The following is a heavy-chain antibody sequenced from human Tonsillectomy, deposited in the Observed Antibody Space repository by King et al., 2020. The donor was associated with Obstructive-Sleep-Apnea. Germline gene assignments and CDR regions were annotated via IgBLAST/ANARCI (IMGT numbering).Heavy chain of an antibody. CDR2: IKQDGSEK. CDR1: GFPFSSYW. D-gene: IGHD3-16*02. Sequence: VQLVESGGGLVQPGGSLRLSCAASGFPFSSYWMSWVRQAPGKGLEWVANIKQDGSEKYYVDSVKGRFTISRDNAKNSLYLQMNSLRAEDTAVYYCARDLVMITFGGVIVNPGHLDYWGQGTLVTVSS. J-gene: IGHJ4*02. V-gene: IGHV3-7*03. CDR3: ARDLVMITFGGVIVNPGHLDY.